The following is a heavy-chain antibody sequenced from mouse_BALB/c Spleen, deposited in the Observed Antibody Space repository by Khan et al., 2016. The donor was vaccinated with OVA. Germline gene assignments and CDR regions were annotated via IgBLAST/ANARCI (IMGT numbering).Heavy chain of an antibody. CDR2: IFPGTGTT. Sequence: QVQLQQSGAELVKPGASVKLSCKTSGYTFTSYWIQWVKQRPGQGLGWIGQIFPGTGTTYYNENFKGKATMTVDTSSSTAYMQLSSLTSEDSAFYFCASGSFDNYEFVYWGQGTLVTVSP. CDR1: GYTFTSYW. CDR3: ASGSFDNYEFVY. D-gene: IGHD1-3*01. J-gene: IGHJ3*01. V-gene: IGHV1S132*01.